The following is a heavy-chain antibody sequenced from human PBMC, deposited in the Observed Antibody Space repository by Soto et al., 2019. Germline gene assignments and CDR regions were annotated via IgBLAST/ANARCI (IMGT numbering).Heavy chain of an antibody. D-gene: IGHD3-22*01. CDR3: AREDFSSGYAGTFHH. CDR2: ISHDERDK. Sequence: XXSLTLSFAASGFSFSNYVMHWVLQAQGKGLEWVALISHDERDKQYIDSVKDRFTISRDNSKNTLDLQMDSLKIEDTAMYYCAREDFSSGYAGTFHHWGQGTLVTVSS. V-gene: IGHV3-30*03. J-gene: IGHJ1*01. CDR1: GFSFSNYV.